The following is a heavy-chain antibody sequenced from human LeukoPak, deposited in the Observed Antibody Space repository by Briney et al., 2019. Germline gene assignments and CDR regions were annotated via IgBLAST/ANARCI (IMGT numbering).Heavy chain of an antibody. CDR2: ISWNSGSI. Sequence: GRSLRLSCAASGFTFDDYAMHWVRQAPGKGLEWVSGISWNSGSIGYADSVKGRFTISRDNAKNSLYLQMNSLSAEDTALYYCAKDYIVGATSAFDIWGQGTMVTVSS. J-gene: IGHJ3*02. CDR1: GFTFDDYA. CDR3: AKDYIVGATSAFDI. D-gene: IGHD1-26*01. V-gene: IGHV3-9*01.